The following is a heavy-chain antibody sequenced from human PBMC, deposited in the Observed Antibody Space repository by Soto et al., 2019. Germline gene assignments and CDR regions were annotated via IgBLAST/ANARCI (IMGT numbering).Heavy chain of an antibody. J-gene: IGHJ4*02. CDR2: ICTTGNYI. V-gene: IGHV3-21*01. CDR1: GFTFSSYS. D-gene: IGHD1-1*01. CDR3: ARDFYNTQNPFFFDY. Sequence: GGSLRLSCAASGFTFSSYSMNWVRQAPGKGLEWVSSICTTGNYIYYTDSVKGRFTISRDNAKNSLYLQISSLRAEDTAVYYCARDFYNTQNPFFFDYWGQGTLVTVSS.